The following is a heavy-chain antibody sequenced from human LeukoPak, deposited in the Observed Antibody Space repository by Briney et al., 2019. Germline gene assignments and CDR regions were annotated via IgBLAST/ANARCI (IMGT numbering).Heavy chain of an antibody. V-gene: IGHV3-53*01. CDR3: ARDITSGSFPTFDY. J-gene: IGHJ4*02. Sequence: GGSLRLSCAASGFTVSSNYMSWVRQAPGKGLEWVSVIYSGGSTYYADSVKGRFTISRDNSKDTLYLQMNSLRAEDTAVYYCARDITSGSFPTFDYWGQGTLVTVSS. CDR1: GFTVSSNY. CDR2: IYSGGST. D-gene: IGHD3-10*01.